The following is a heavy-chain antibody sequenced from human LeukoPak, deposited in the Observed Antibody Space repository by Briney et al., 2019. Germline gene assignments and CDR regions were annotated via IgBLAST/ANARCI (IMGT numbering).Heavy chain of an antibody. Sequence: GGSLRLSCAASGFTFSSYAMHWVRQAPGKGLEWVAVISYDGSNKCYADSVKGRFTISRDNSKNTLYLQMNSLRAEDTAVYYCARDRGIIAAAGYNWFDPWGQGTLVTVSS. J-gene: IGHJ5*02. V-gene: IGHV3-30*04. CDR1: GFTFSSYA. CDR3: ARDRGIIAAAGYNWFDP. D-gene: IGHD6-13*01. CDR2: ISYDGSNK.